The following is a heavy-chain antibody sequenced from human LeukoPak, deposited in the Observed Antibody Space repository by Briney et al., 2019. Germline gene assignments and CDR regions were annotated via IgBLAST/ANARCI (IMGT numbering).Heavy chain of an antibody. V-gene: IGHV3-48*01. CDR1: GFTFSSYS. Sequence: GGSLRLSCAGSGFTFSSYSMNWVRHAPGKGLEWVSYIGHTGSITDYADSVKGRFTISRDNSKNTLYLQMNSLRAEDTAVYYCARASTPELFDYWGQGTLVTVSS. D-gene: IGHD1-14*01. J-gene: IGHJ4*02. CDR3: ARASTPELFDY. CDR2: IGHTGSIT.